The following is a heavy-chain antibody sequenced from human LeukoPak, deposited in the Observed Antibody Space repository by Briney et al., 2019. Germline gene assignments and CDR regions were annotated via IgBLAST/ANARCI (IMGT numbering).Heavy chain of an antibody. D-gene: IGHD1-26*01. V-gene: IGHV4-59*01. J-gene: IGHJ4*02. CDR3: ARGGGFGSPHGF. CDR2: IYHSGSD. Sequence: SETLSLTCTVSGGSISNYCWSWIRQSPPKGLGWIGSIYHSGSDNYNPSLTSRVTISVDTSKNQFSLKLASVTAADTAMYYCARGGGFGSPHGFWGPRTLVTVSS. CDR1: GGSISNYC.